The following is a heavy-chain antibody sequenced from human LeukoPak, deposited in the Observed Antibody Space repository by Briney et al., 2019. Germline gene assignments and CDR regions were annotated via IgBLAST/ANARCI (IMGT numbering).Heavy chain of an antibody. CDR2: ISSSGGST. CDR3: AKGSRPRFGELLAKYYYYYGMDV. Sequence: GGSLRLSCAASGFTFSSYAMSWVRQAPGKGPEWVSAISSSGGSTYYADSVKGRFTISRDNSKNTLYLQMNSLRAEDTAVYYCAKGSRPRFGELLAKYYYYYGMDVWGQGTTVTVSS. CDR1: GFTFSSYA. J-gene: IGHJ6*02. D-gene: IGHD3-10*01. V-gene: IGHV3-23*01.